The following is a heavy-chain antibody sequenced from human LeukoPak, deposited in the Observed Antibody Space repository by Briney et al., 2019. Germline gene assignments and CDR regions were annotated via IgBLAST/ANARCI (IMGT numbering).Heavy chain of an antibody. CDR3: AREGAAAGLIHFDY. D-gene: IGHD6-13*01. CDR1: GGTFSRYT. J-gene: IGHJ4*02. V-gene: IGHV1-69*13. Sequence: SVKVSCKASGGTFSRYTISWVRQAPGQGLEWMGGIIPIFGAANYAQKFQGRVTITADESTSTAYMELRSLRSDDTAVYYCAREGAAAGLIHFDYWGQGTLVTVSS. CDR2: IIPIFGAA.